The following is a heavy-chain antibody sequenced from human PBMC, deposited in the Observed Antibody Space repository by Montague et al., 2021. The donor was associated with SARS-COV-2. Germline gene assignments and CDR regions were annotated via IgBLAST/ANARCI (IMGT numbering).Heavy chain of an antibody. CDR1: GGSISSYY. CDR2: LYYSGSN. CDR3: AIHPPGYRYFYYLDG. V-gene: IGHV4-59*01. Sequence: SETLSLTCTVSGGSISSYYWSWIRQPPGKGLEWIGYLYYSGSNNYNHSLKSRVTITVDTSKNKFSLRLNTVTAADAAVYYCAIHPPGYRYFYYLDGWGKGTTVTVSS. J-gene: IGHJ6*03. D-gene: IGHD1-1*01.